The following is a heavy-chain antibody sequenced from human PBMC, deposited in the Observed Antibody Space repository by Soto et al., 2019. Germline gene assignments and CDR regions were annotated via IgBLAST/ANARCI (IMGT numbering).Heavy chain of an antibody. CDR1: EYRFNTYW. CDR2: IGPADSDT. D-gene: IGHD2-8*01. CDR3: VKRLRDVSTPGPWFDP. Sequence: GESLKISCRYSEYRFNTYWIAWVRQMPGKGLEWMGIIGPADSDTQYSPSFKGQVTISADKAFNTVYLQWGRLKASDSAMYYCVKRLRDVSTPGPWFDPWGQGTLVTVSS. J-gene: IGHJ5*02. V-gene: IGHV5-51*01.